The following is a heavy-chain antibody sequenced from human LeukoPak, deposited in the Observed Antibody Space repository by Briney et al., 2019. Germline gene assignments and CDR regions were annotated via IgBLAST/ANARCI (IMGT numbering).Heavy chain of an antibody. Sequence: KPSETLSLTCAVYGGSFSGYYWSWIRQPPGKGLEWIGEINHSGSTNYNPSLKSRVTISVDTSKNQFSLKLSSVTAADTAVYYCARDIPSITIFGVVITAPSWFDHWGQGTLVTVSS. J-gene: IGHJ5*02. V-gene: IGHV4-34*01. CDR3: ARDIPSITIFGVVITAPSWFDH. CDR1: GGSFSGYY. D-gene: IGHD3-3*01. CDR2: INHSGST.